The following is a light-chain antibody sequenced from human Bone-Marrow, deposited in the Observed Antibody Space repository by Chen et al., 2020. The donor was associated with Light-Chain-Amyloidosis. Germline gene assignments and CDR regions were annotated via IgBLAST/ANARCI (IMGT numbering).Light chain of an antibody. V-gene: IGLV3-25*03. CDR3: QSADSSGTYEVI. Sequence: SYELTQPPSVSVSQGQTARITCSGDDLPTKYAYWYQQKPGQAPVLVIHRDTERPSGISERFSGSSSGTTATWTISGVQAEDEADYHCQSADSSGTYEVIFGGGTKLTVL. CDR2: RDT. CDR1: DLPTKY. J-gene: IGLJ2*01.